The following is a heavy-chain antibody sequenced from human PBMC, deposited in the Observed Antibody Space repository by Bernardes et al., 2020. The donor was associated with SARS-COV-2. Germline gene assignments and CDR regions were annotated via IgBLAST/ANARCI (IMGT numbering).Heavy chain of an antibody. D-gene: IGHD3-10*01. Sequence: SETLSLTCTVSGGSICSYYLAWIRQPPGKGLEWICYIYYSGTTNYNPSLKSRVTISVDRSQNQFSLNLSSVTPADTAVYYCARDLSHLVRRGFDLWGRGTLVTVSS. CDR3: ARDLSHLVRRGFDL. CDR1: GGSICSYY. J-gene: IGHJ2*01. CDR2: IYYSGTT. V-gene: IGHV4-59*01.